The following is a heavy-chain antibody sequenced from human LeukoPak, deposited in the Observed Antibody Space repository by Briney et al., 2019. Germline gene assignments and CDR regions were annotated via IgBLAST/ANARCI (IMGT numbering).Heavy chain of an antibody. Sequence: NAGGSLRLSCAASGFTFNNYNMTWVRQAPGKGLEWVSSISTSSNYIFYADSVKGRFTISRDNAKNSLFLQMNSLRAEDTAVYYCARVPPDSYDLDVWGQGTTVTVSS. CDR2: ISTSSNYI. V-gene: IGHV3-21*01. CDR1: GFTFNNYN. J-gene: IGHJ6*02. CDR3: ARVPPDSYDLDV.